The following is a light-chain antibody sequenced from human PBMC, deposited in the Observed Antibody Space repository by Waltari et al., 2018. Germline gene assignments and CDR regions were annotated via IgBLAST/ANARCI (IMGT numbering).Light chain of an antibody. CDR2: AAS. CDR1: QSISSY. J-gene: IGKJ4*01. V-gene: IGKV1-39*01. Sequence: LSASVGDRVTITCRASQSISSYLNWYQQKPGKAPKLLIYAASSLQSGVPSRFSGSGSGTDFTLTISSLQPEDFATYYCQQSYSTPLTFGGGTKVEIK. CDR3: QQSYSTPLT.